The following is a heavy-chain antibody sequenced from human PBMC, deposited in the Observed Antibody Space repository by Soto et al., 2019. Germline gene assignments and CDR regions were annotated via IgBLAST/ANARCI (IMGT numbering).Heavy chain of an antibody. J-gene: IGHJ3*02. Sequence: PGGCLRLSCAAAGVTFSSYAMSWVRQAPGKGLEWVSAISGSGGSTYYADSVKGRFTISRDNSKNTLYLQMNSLRAEDTAVYYSAKDWEVGAIGTFDIWGQGTMVTVS. CDR1: GVTFSSYA. CDR3: AKDWEVGAIGTFDI. D-gene: IGHD1-26*01. CDR2: ISGSGGST. V-gene: IGHV3-23*01.